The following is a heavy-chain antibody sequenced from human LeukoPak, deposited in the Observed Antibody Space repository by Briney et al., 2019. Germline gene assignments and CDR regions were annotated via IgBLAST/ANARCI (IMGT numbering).Heavy chain of an antibody. CDR2: IYSTGST. V-gene: IGHV4-59*12. CDR3: ATLYSSGWYGTFDI. Sequence: PSETLSLTCTVSGASISSYYWSWIRQPPGKGLEWIGYIYSTGSTNYNPSPKSRVTISVDKSKNQFSLKLNSVTAADTAVYYCATLYSSGWYGTFDIWGQGTMVTVSS. CDR1: GASISSYY. J-gene: IGHJ3*02. D-gene: IGHD6-19*01.